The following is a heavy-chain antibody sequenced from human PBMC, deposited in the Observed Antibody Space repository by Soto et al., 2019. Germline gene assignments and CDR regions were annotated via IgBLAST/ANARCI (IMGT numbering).Heavy chain of an antibody. Sequence: GGSLRLSCAASGFTFSSYGMHWVRQAPGKGLEWVAVISYDGSNKYYADSVKGRFTISRDNSKNTLYLQMNSLRAEDTAVYYCAKDREYCSGGSCYPTLDYWGQGTLVTVSS. J-gene: IGHJ4*02. CDR3: AKDREYCSGGSCYPTLDY. V-gene: IGHV3-30*18. D-gene: IGHD2-15*01. CDR2: ISYDGSNK. CDR1: GFTFSSYG.